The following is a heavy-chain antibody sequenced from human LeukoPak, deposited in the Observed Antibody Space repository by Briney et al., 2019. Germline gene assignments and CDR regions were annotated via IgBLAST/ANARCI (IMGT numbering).Heavy chain of an antibody. Sequence: PGGSLRLSCAASGFDLSTYLMHWVRQAPGKGLVWVSRINTDGRSTNYADSVKGRFTISRDNAKDTLYLQMNSLRVEDTAVYYCARGPGSSGDYYVGDYWGQGTLVTVSS. CDR1: GFDLSTYL. CDR2: INTDGRST. J-gene: IGHJ4*02. CDR3: ARGPGSSGDYYVGDY. D-gene: IGHD1-26*01. V-gene: IGHV3-74*01.